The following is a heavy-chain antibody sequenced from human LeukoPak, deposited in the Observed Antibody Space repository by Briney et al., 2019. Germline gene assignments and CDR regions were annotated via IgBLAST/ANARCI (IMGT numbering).Heavy chain of an antibody. J-gene: IGHJ3*02. CDR2: IYYSGST. CDR1: GGSISSSSYY. V-gene: IGHV4-39*07. Sequence: SETLSPTCTVSGGSISSSSYYWGWIRQPPGKGLEWIGSIYYSGSTYYNPSLKSRVTISVDTSKNHFSLKLSSVTAADTAVYYCAREGSSYDSSTNDAFDIWGQGTMVTVSS. CDR3: AREGSSYDSSTNDAFDI. D-gene: IGHD3-22*01.